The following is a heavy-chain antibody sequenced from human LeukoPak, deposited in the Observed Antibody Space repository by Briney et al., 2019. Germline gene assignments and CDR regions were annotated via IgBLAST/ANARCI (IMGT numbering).Heavy chain of an antibody. CDR3: ARRHQDWGNAFDI. J-gene: IGHJ3*02. D-gene: IGHD3-16*01. V-gene: IGHV3-7*01. Sequence: GGSLRLSCAASGFTFSIYWMSWVRQAPGKGLEWVANIKQDGIEKYYVDSVKGRFTISRDSAKNSLYLQMSSLRAEDTAVYYCARRHQDWGNAFDIWAKGQWSPSLQ. CDR2: IKQDGIEK. CDR1: GFTFSIYW.